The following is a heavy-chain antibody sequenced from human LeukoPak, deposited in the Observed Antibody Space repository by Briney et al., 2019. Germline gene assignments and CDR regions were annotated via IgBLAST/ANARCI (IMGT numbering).Heavy chain of an antibody. CDR2: ISYDGSNK. Sequence: PGGSLRLSCAASGFTFSSYGMHWVRQAPGKGLEWVAVISYDGSNKYYADSVKGRFTISRDNSKNTLLLQMNSLRAEDTAVYYCAKDKSMVRELDYWGQGNLVTVSS. CDR1: GFTFSSYG. J-gene: IGHJ4*02. CDR3: AKDKSMVRELDY. V-gene: IGHV3-30*18. D-gene: IGHD3-10*01.